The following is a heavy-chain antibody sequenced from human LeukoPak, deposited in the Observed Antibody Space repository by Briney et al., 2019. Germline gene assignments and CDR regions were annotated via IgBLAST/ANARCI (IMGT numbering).Heavy chain of an antibody. CDR2: IYYSGSA. Sequence: SETLSLTCTASGASISSDYWSWIRQPPGKGLEWIGNIYYSGSANYNPSLMSRVTISLDMSKNQFSLKLTSVTAADTAVYYCARGEWWFDPWGQGTLVTVSS. D-gene: IGHD2-8*01. J-gene: IGHJ5*02. CDR1: GASISSDY. CDR3: ARGEWWFDP. V-gene: IGHV4-59*01.